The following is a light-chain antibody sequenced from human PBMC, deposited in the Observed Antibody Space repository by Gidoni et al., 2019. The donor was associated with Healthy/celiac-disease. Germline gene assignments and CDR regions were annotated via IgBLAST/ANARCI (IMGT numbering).Light chain of an antibody. CDR3: QRRSNWPLT. Sequence: EIVLTQSPATLSLSPGERATLSCRASQSVSSYLAWYHQKPGQAPRLLIYDASNRATGIPARFSGGGSGTDFTLTISSLAPEDVAVYYCQRRSNWPLTFGGGTKVEIK. CDR1: QSVSSY. J-gene: IGKJ4*01. V-gene: IGKV3-11*01. CDR2: DAS.